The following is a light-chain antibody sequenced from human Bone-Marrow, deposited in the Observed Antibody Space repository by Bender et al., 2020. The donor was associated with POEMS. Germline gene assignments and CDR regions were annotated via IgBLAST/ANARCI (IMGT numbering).Light chain of an antibody. CDR3: CTSASSGTFV. J-gene: IGLJ3*02. V-gene: IGLV2-23*03. Sequence: QSALTQPPSASGSPGQSITLSCTGTSSDAGNFNLVSWYQQRPGKAPKLMIYEGIHRPSGVSNRFSGSKSGNTASLIISGLQADDEADYYCCTSASSGTFVFGGGTKLTVL. CDR1: SSDAGNFNL. CDR2: EGI.